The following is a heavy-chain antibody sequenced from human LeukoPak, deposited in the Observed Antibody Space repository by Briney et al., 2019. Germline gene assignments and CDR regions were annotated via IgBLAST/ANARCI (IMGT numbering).Heavy chain of an antibody. CDR3: ASTDILTYAFDI. D-gene: IGHD3-9*01. V-gene: IGHV4-59*12. CDR2: IYYSGST. J-gene: IGHJ3*02. CDR1: GGSISSYY. Sequence: MASETLSLTCTVSGGSISSYYWSWIRQPPGKGLEWIGYIYYSGSTNYNPSLKSRVTISVDTSKNQFSLKLSSVTAADTAVYYRASTDILTYAFDIWGQGTMVTVSS.